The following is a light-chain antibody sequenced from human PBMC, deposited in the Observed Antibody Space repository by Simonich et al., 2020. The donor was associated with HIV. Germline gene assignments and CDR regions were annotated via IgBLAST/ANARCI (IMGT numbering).Light chain of an antibody. V-gene: IGKV3-15*01. Sequence: EIVMTQSPATLSVSPGERATLSCRASQSVSRKLAWYQQRLGQATRLLIYGASTRATGIPARFSGSGSGSEFTLTISSLQSEDFAVYYCQQYNNWPPLTFGGGTKVEMK. CDR3: QQYNNWPPLT. CDR1: QSVSRK. J-gene: IGKJ4*01. CDR2: GAS.